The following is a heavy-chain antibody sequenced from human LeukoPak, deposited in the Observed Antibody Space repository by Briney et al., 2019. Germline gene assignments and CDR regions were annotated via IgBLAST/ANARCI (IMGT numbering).Heavy chain of an antibody. D-gene: IGHD5-18*01. CDR3: ARGDRIQLWLLYYFDY. CDR1: GYTFTGYY. J-gene: IGHJ4*02. CDR2: INPNSGGT. V-gene: IGHV1-2*02. Sequence: ASVKVSCKASGYTFTGYYMHWVRQAPGQGLEWMGWINPNSGGTNYAQKFQDRVTMTRDTSISTAYMELSRLRSDDTAVYYCARGDRIQLWLLYYFDYWGQGTLVTVSS.